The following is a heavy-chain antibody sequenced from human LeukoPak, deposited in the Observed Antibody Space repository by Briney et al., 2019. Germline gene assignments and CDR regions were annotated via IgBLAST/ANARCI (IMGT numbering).Heavy chain of an antibody. D-gene: IGHD2-2*01. CDR2: ISGSGGST. CDR3: AKARGVPAAKYYFDY. V-gene: IGHV3-23*01. J-gene: IGHJ4*02. CDR1: GFTFSSYA. Sequence: GGSLRLSCAASGFTFSSYAMSWVRQAPGKGLEWVSAISGSGGSTYYAGSVKGRFTISRDNSKNTLYLQMNSLRAEDTAVYYCAKARGVPAAKYYFDYWGQGTLVTVSS.